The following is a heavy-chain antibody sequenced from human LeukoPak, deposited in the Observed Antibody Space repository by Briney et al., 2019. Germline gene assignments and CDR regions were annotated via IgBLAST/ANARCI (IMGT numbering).Heavy chain of an antibody. V-gene: IGHV7-4-1*02. J-gene: IGHJ5*02. CDR1: GYTFTSYA. CDR3: ARMNGVVVPAAARIDP. CDR2: INTNTGNP. D-gene: IGHD2-2*01. Sequence: ASVKVSCKASGYTFTSYAMNWVRQAPGQGLEWMGWINTNTGNPTYAQGFTGRFVFSLDTSVSTAYLQISSLKAEDTAVYYCARMNGVVVPAAARIDPWGQGTLVTVSS.